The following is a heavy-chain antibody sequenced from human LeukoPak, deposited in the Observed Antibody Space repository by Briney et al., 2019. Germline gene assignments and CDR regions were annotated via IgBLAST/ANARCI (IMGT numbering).Heavy chain of an antibody. V-gene: IGHV1-18*01. CDR2: ISAYNGNT. D-gene: IGHD3-3*01. J-gene: IGHJ4*02. Sequence: ASVKVSCKASGYTFTSYGISWVRQAPGQGLEWMGWISAYNGNTNYAQKLQGRVTMTTDTSTSTAYMELRSLRSDDTAVYYCARDPNSALTIFGGTLFDYWGQGTLVTVSS. CDR3: ARDPNSALTIFGGTLFDY. CDR1: GYTFTSYG.